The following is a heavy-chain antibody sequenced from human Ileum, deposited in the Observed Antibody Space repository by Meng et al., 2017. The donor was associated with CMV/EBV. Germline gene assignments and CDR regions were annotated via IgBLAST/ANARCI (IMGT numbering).Heavy chain of an antibody. J-gene: IGHJ4*02. CDR3: AKDTYYDFWSGPRW. D-gene: IGHD3-3*01. CDR2: ISYDGSDI. CDR1: GFICSTYA. V-gene: IGHV3-30*04. Sequence: ACGFICSTYAMHWVRQAPGMGLEWVAVISYDGSDIYYADSVKGRFTISRDNSKDTLYLQMNSLRTEDTAVYYCAKDTYYDFWSGPRWWGQGTLVTVSS.